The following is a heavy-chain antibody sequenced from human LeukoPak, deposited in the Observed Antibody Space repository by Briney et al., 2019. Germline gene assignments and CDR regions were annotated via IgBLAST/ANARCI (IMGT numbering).Heavy chain of an antibody. V-gene: IGHV4-59*12. CDR3: ARGPARGIAVTRY. CDR2: IYYSGST. J-gene: IGHJ4*02. Sequence: SETLSLTCTVSGDSISSYYWSWIRQPPGKGLEWIGYIYYSGSTEYNPSLKSRVTILVDTSKNQFSLKLSSVTAADTAVYYCARGPARGIAVTRYWGQGTLVTVSS. CDR1: GDSISSYY. D-gene: IGHD6-19*01.